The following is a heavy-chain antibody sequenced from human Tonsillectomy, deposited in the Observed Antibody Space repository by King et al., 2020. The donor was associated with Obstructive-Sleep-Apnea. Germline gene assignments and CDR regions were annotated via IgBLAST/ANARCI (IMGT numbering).Heavy chain of an antibody. Sequence: AQLVQSGGGVVQPGRSLRLSCAPSGFTFSSYGMHWVRQAPGKGLEWVAVISYDGSNKYYADSVKGRFTISRDNSKNTLYLQMNSLRGEDTAVYYCAKGPDGGYDNYFDYWGQGTLVTVSS. CDR3: AKGPDGGYDNYFDY. D-gene: IGHD5-12*01. CDR2: ISYDGSNK. CDR1: GFTFSSYG. V-gene: IGHV3-30*18. J-gene: IGHJ4*02.